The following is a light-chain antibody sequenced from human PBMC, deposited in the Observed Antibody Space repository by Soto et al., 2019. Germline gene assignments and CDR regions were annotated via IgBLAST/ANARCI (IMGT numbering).Light chain of an antibody. CDR2: AAS. CDR1: QSISTY. Sequence: IQMTQSPSSLSASVGDRVTITCRASQSISTYLNWYQQKPGKAPNLLIYAASSLQSGVPSRFSGSGSGTDFTLTISNLQPEDFATYYCQQSYTTPRTFGQGTKVDIK. J-gene: IGKJ1*01. V-gene: IGKV1-39*01. CDR3: QQSYTTPRT.